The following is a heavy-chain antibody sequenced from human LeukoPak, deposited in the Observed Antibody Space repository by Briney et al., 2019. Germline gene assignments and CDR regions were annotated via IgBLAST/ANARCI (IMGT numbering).Heavy chain of an antibody. CDR1: GYTFSAFH. CDR2: INPNSGGT. V-gene: IGHV1-2*02. J-gene: IGHJ4*02. Sequence: ASVKVSCKASGYTFSAFHIHWVRQDPGQGLEWMGWINPNSGGTNFAPKFHGRVSMTRDTSLSTAYMELSSLRSDDTAVYYCARDSSGSYLLDYWGQGTLVTVSS. CDR3: ARDSSGSYLLDY. D-gene: IGHD1-26*01.